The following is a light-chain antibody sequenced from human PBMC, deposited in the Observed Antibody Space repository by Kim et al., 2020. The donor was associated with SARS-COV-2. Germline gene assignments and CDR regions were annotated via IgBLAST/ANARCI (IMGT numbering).Light chain of an antibody. V-gene: IGKV2-30*01. Sequence: QAASISCTSSQSLVYSDVNTYLNWFQQRPGQSPRRLIYRVSNRDSGVPDRFSGSVSGAVFTLKISSVEVEDIGLYFCMQGSHWPYTFGQGTKLEI. CDR3: MQGSHWPYT. J-gene: IGKJ2*01. CDR1: QSLVYSDVNTY. CDR2: RVS.